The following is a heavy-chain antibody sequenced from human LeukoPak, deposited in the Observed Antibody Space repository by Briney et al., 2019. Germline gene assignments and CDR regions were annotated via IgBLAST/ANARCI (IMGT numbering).Heavy chain of an antibody. J-gene: IGHJ4*02. CDR3: ARGSSSWGPGRFGY. V-gene: IGHV1-18*04. CDR1: GYTFSNYG. Sequence: ASVKVSCKASGYTFSNYGISWVRQAPGLGLEWMGWTSYNGNTNYAQKFQDRVTMTRDTSTSTVYMELSSLRSEDTAVYYCARGSSSWGPGRFGYWGQGTLVTVSS. CDR2: TSYNGNT. D-gene: IGHD6-13*01.